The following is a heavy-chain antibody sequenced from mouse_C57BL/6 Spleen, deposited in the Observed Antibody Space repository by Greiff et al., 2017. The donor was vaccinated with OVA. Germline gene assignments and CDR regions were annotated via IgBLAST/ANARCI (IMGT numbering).Heavy chain of an antibody. CDR1: GYTFTSYW. CDR2: INPSNGGT. D-gene: IGHD2-4*01. J-gene: IGHJ3*01. Sequence: VQLQQPGPELVKPGASVKLSCKASGYTFTSYWMRWGKQRPGQGLEWIGNINPSNGGTNYNEKFKSKATLTVDKSSSTAYMQLSSLTSEDSAVYYCARSLYDYDSGFAYWGQGTLVTVSA. CDR3: ARSLYDYDSGFAY. V-gene: IGHV1-53*01.